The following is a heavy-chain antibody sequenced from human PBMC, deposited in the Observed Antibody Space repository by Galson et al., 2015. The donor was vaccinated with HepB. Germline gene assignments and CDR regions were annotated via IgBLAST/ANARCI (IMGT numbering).Heavy chain of an antibody. CDR1: GYTFTSYY. CDR3: ARTILITMIVDNEEITRNIDAFDI. V-gene: IGHV1-46*03. D-gene: IGHD3-22*01. J-gene: IGHJ3*02. Sequence: VKVSCKASGYTFTSYYMHWVRQAPGQGLEWMGIINPSGGSTSYAQKFQGRVTMTRDTSTSTVYMELSSLRSEDTAVYYCARTILITMIVDNEEITRNIDAFDIWGQGTMVTVPS. CDR2: INPSGGST.